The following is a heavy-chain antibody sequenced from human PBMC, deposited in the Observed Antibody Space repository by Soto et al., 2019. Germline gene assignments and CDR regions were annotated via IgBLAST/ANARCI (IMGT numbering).Heavy chain of an antibody. Sequence: EVQLVESGGGLVQPGGSLRLSCAASGFTVSSNYMSWVRQAPGKGLEWVSVIYSGGSTYYADFVKGRFTISRDNSKNTLYLQMNSLRAEDTAVYHCAGGNNWNEQSDHWGQGTLVTVSS. CDR2: IYSGGST. CDR3: AGGNNWNEQSDH. J-gene: IGHJ4*02. CDR1: GFTVSSNY. V-gene: IGHV3-66*01. D-gene: IGHD1-20*01.